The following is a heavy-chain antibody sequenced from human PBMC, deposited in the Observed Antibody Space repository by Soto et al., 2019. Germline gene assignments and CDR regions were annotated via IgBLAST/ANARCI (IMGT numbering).Heavy chain of an antibody. D-gene: IGHD1-26*01. Sequence: EGQLVESGGRLVQPGGSLRLSCAASGFTFSNYDMHWVRQVTGKGLEWVADIAKTGDTYYLGSVKGRFTISRENANNSLYLQMNSLRAEDTATYYCVRDPSGHGMDVWGQGTTVTVSS. CDR1: GFTFSNYD. V-gene: IGHV3-13*01. CDR2: IAKTGDT. J-gene: IGHJ6*02. CDR3: VRDPSGHGMDV.